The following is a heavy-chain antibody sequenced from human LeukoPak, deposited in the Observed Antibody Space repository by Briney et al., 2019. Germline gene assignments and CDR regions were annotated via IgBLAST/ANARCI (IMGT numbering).Heavy chain of an antibody. J-gene: IGHJ4*02. Sequence: PVGSLRLSCAASGFTFSSYAMSWVRQAPGKGLEWVSAISGSGGSTYYADSVKGRFTISRDNSKNTLYLQMNSLRAEDTAVYYCAKSQLLWFGEDFDYWGQGTLVTVSS. CDR1: GFTFSSYA. V-gene: IGHV3-23*01. D-gene: IGHD3-10*01. CDR2: ISGSGGST. CDR3: AKSQLLWFGEDFDY.